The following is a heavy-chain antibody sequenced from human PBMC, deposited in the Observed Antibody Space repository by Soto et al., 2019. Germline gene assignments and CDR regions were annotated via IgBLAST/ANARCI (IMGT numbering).Heavy chain of an antibody. CDR2: IYYSGST. V-gene: IGHV4-39*01. D-gene: IGHD3-16*01. CDR3: ARVYLEGWYVWIDY. CDR1: GGSISSSSYY. Sequence: QLQLQESGPGLVKPSETLSLTCTVSGGSISSSSYYWGWIRQPPGKGLEWIGSIYYSGSTYYNPSLKSRVTISVDTSKNQFSLKLSSVTAADTAVYYCARVYLEGWYVWIDYWGQGTLVTVSS. J-gene: IGHJ4*02.